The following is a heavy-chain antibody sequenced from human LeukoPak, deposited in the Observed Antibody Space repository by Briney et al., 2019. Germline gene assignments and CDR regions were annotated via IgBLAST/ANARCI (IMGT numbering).Heavy chain of an antibody. Sequence: GGSLRLSCAASGYTFSTFDMHWVRQPSGRGLEGVSSIASVGATFYAGSVKGRFTISREDAKNSLYLQMNSLRAGDTAVYSCVRGGDIGLDYWGKGALVTVSS. CDR2: IASVGAT. V-gene: IGHV3-13*01. CDR1: GYTFSTFD. D-gene: IGHD3-16*01. CDR3: VRGGDIGLDY. J-gene: IGHJ4*02.